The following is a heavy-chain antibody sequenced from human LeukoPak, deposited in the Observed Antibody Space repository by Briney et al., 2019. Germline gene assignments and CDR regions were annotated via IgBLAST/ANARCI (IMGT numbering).Heavy chain of an antibody. CDR2: IKQDGSEK. CDR3: ARVAGDNWFDP. CDR1: GFIFSSYW. Sequence: GGSLRLSCAASGFIFSSYWMSWVRQAPGKGLEWVANIKQDGSEKYYVDSVKGRFTISRDNAKNSLYLQMNSLRAEDTAVYYCARVAGDNWFDPWGQGTLVTVSS. D-gene: IGHD3-10*01. V-gene: IGHV3-7*01. J-gene: IGHJ5*02.